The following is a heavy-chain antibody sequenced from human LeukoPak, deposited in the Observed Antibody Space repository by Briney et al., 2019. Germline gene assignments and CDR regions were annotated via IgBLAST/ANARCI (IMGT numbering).Heavy chain of an antibody. CDR1: GXSISSGGYY. CDR3: AGSITMIVVSY. CDR2: IYYSGST. Sequence: PSETLSLTCTVSGXSISSGGYYWSWIRQHPGKGLEWIGYIYYSGSTYYNPSLKSRVTISVDTSKNQFSLKLSSVTAADTAVYYCAGSITMIVVSYWGQGTLVTVSS. D-gene: IGHD3-22*01. J-gene: IGHJ4*02. V-gene: IGHV4-31*03.